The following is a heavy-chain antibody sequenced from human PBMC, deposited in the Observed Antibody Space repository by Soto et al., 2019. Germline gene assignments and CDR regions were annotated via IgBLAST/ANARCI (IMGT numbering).Heavy chain of an antibody. V-gene: IGHV1-18*01. CDR2: ISAYNGNT. Sequence: ASVKVSCKASGYTFTSYGISWVRQAPGQGLEWMGWISAYNGNTNYAQKLQGRVTMTTDTSTSTAYMELRSLRSDDTAVYYCARDRGWGDIVVVPAAIGVVAATADAFDIWGQGTMVTVSS. CDR3: ARDRGWGDIVVVPAAIGVVAATADAFDI. J-gene: IGHJ3*02. CDR1: GYTFTSYG. D-gene: IGHD2-2*01.